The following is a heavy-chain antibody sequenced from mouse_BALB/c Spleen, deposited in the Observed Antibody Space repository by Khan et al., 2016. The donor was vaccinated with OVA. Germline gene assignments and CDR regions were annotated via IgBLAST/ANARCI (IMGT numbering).Heavy chain of an antibody. CDR3: ACPTYCHYNIFDY. D-gene: IGHD2-4*01. J-gene: IGHJ4*01. CDR1: GFSLTNYG. V-gene: IGHV2-6-1*01. CDR2: IWSDGST. Sequence: VQLQESGPGLVAPSQSLSITCTISGFSLTNYGVHWIRQPPGKGLEWLVVIWSDGSTTYNSAIQSSMTITKDNSNSQAFLQMNSHQTDATDIYFVACPTYCHYNIFDYWGQGTSVTVSS.